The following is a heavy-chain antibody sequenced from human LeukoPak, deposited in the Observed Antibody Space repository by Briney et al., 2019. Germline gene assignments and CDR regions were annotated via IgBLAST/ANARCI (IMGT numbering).Heavy chain of an antibody. D-gene: IGHD3-22*01. CDR2: INPTGGST. J-gene: IGHJ3*02. Sequence: ASVKVSCKASGYTFTSYYMHWVRQAPGQGLEWMGLINPTGGSTGYAQKFQGRVTMTEDTSTDTAYMELSSLRSEDTAVYYCATVRTTYYYDSSGPKDAFDIWGQGTMVTVSS. CDR1: GYTFTSYY. V-gene: IGHV1-46*01. CDR3: ATVRTTYYYDSSGPKDAFDI.